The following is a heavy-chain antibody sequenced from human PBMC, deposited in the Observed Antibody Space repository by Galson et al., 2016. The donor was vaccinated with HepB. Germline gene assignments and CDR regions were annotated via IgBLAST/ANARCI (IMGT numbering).Heavy chain of an antibody. Sequence: SVKVSCKASGYTFTSHEMHWVRQAPGQGLEWMGIINPRDDSTTYAQKFQGRVTMTRDTSTSIVHMELSSLKSEDTAMFYCATVVGTADYWGQGTLVTVSS. CDR3: ATVVGTADY. J-gene: IGHJ4*02. CDR2: INPRDDST. V-gene: IGHV1-46*01. D-gene: IGHD2-21*02. CDR1: GYTFTSHE.